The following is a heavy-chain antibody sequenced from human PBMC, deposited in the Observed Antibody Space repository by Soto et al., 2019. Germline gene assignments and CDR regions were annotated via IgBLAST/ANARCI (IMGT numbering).Heavy chain of an antibody. Sequence: SLRLSCAASGFPFGENAMSWVRQAPGKGLEWISGISDSGATTYYADSVRGRFTISRDNSKNTLYLQMKSLRAEDSASYYCAKEDTSSGSLDYWGQGALVTVSS. CDR3: AKEDTSSGSLDY. CDR2: ISDSGATT. D-gene: IGHD6-19*01. CDR1: GFPFGENA. V-gene: IGHV3-23*01. J-gene: IGHJ4*02.